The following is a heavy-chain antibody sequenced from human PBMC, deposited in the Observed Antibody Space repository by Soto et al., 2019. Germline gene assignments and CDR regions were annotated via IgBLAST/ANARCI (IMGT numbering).Heavy chain of an antibody. J-gene: IGHJ4*02. D-gene: IGHD3-16*01. CDR1: GFTFRNYG. CDR2: LWFNGSKN. V-gene: IGHV3-33*01. Sequence: GGSLRLSCVASGFTFRNYGMHCVRKAPGKGLEWVAFLWFNGSKNYYAESVRGRFSISRDNSQNTLYLQMNSLTAEDTAVYYCARDGDASTGYGKDYWGQGTLVTVSS. CDR3: ARDGDASTGYGKDY.